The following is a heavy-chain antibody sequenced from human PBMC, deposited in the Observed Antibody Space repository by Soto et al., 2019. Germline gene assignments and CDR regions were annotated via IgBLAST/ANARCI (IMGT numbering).Heavy chain of an antibody. V-gene: IGHV3-30-3*01. CDR3: ARERVRRYWSGGSCSFYYYYGIDV. J-gene: IGHJ6*02. D-gene: IGHD2-15*01. CDR1: GFTFSSYA. CDR2: ISYDGRNK. Sequence: QVQLVESGGGVVQPGRSLRLSCAASGFTFSSYAMHWVRQAPGKGLERVAVISYDGRNKYYADSVKGRFTISRDNSKNSLCLQMDSLRAEGTAVYYCARERVRRYWSGGSCSFYYYYGIDVWGQGTTVTVSS.